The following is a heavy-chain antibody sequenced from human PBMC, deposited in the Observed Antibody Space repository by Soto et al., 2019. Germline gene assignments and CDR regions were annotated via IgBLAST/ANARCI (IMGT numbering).Heavy chain of an antibody. CDR1: GYTFTSYG. CDR3: ARDQGAGQYGMDV. Sequence: QVQLVQSGAEVKTPGASVKVSCKASGYTFTSYGVSWVRQAPGQGLEWMGWISAYNGDTNYAQKVQGRVTMTTDTSATPTYMELRSLRPDDTAVDYCARDQGAGQYGMDVWGQGTTVTVSS. V-gene: IGHV1-18*01. J-gene: IGHJ6*02. CDR2: ISAYNGDT.